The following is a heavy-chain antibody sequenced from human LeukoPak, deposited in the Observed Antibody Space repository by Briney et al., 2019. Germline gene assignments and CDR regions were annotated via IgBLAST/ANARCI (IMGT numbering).Heavy chain of an antibody. CDR2: INPDSGDT. CDR3: AVFRTTDDY. J-gene: IGHJ4*02. Sequence: GTSVKVSCKSSGYTFTGYYMRWVRPAAGQGLEWMGWINPDSGDTNYAPNFQGRVTMTRDPSISTGYMELSRLTSEDTAVYFCAVFRTTDDYWGQGTLVTVSS. CDR1: GYTFTGYY. V-gene: IGHV1-2*02. D-gene: IGHD1-14*01.